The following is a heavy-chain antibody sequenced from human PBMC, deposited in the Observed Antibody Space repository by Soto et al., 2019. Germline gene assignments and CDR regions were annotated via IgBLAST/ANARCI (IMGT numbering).Heavy chain of an antibody. Sequence: QLQLQESGPGLVKPSETLSLTCTVSGGSISSSSYYWGWIRQPPGKGLEWIGSIYYSGSTYYNPSLTGRVTISVDTSKNRLSQKSSSVSAADTAVYYCARHTPAISISDHWGPGTLVTVSS. CDR2: IYYSGST. CDR1: GGSISSSSYY. CDR3: ARHTPAISISDH. J-gene: IGHJ4*02. V-gene: IGHV4-39*01. D-gene: IGHD2-15*01.